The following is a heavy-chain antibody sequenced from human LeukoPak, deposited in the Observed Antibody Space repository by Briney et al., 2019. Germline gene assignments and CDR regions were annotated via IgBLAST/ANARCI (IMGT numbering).Heavy chain of an antibody. CDR3: ARSHYYDSSGYFSYYYGMDV. CDR1: GFTSSTYN. V-gene: IGHV3-48*01. D-gene: IGHD3-22*01. J-gene: IGHJ6*02. Sequence: GGSLRLSCAASGFTSSTYNMNWVRQAPGKGLEWVSYINTDSSSIYYADSVKGRFTISRDNAKDSLYLQMNSLRAEDTAVYYCARSHYYDSSGYFSYYYGMDVWGQGTTVTVSS. CDR2: INTDSSSI.